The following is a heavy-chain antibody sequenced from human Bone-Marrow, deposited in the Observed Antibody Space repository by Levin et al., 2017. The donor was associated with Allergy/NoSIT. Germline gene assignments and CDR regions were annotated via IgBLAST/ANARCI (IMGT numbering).Heavy chain of an antibody. Sequence: ASVKVSCKASGQTFSSGGINWVRQAPGQGLEWMGWISLYNGYTGYAHNLQGRVAMTTDTSTSTAYMELRSLRSDDTAMYYCARDRHCSSGYCPNNWFDSWGQGTLVTVSS. CDR1: GQTFSSGG. CDR3: ARDRHCSSGYCPNNWFDS. CDR2: ISLYNGYT. V-gene: IGHV1-18*04. J-gene: IGHJ5*01. D-gene: IGHD2-2*01.